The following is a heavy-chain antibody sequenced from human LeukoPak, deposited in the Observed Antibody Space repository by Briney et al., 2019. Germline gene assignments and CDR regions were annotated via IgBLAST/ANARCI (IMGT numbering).Heavy chain of an antibody. Sequence: GGSLRLSCAASGFTFSSYGMHWVRQAPGKGLEWVAVISYDGSNKYYADSVKGRFTISRDNSKNTLYLQMNSLRAEDTAVYYCARDVGWELPPYYYYYMDVWGKGTTVTVSS. CDR3: ARDVGWELPPYYYYYMDV. D-gene: IGHD1-26*01. V-gene: IGHV3-30*03. CDR2: ISYDGSNK. J-gene: IGHJ6*03. CDR1: GFTFSSYG.